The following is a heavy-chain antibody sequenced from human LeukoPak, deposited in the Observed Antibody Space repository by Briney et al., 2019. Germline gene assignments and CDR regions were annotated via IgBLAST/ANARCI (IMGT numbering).Heavy chain of an antibody. V-gene: IGHV3-53*04. Sequence: NPGGSLRLSCAASGFTVSSNYMSWVRQAPGKGLEWASVIYSGGSTYYADSVKGRFTISRHNSKNTLYLQMNSLRAEDTAVYYCARQPIYGDYADAFDIWGQGTMVTVSS. CDR2: IYSGGST. D-gene: IGHD4-17*01. J-gene: IGHJ3*02. CDR1: GFTVSSNY. CDR3: ARQPIYGDYADAFDI.